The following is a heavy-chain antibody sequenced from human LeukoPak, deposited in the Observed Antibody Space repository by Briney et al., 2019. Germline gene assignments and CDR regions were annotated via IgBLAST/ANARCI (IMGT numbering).Heavy chain of an antibody. Sequence: DSVKGRFTISRDDSKNTMYLQMNSLRPDDTAVYYCARTHVLAAAGKFSFAMDVWGQGTTVTVSS. CDR3: ARTHVLAAAGKFSFAMDV. V-gene: IGHV3-30*01. J-gene: IGHJ6*02. D-gene: IGHD3-3*02.